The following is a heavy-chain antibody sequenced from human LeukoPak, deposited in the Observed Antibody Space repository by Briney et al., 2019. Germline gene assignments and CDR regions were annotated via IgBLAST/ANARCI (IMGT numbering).Heavy chain of an antibody. CDR3: AKAPYLSSGS. Sequence: SETLSLTCAVYGGSFSGYYWSWIRQPPGKGLEWIGEIDHSGATNYNPSLKSRVTISLDTSKNQFSLTLSSITSADTAVYYCAKAPYLSSGSWGQGTMVTVSS. J-gene: IGHJ3*01. D-gene: IGHD3-22*01. V-gene: IGHV4-34*01. CDR1: GGSFSGYY. CDR2: IDHSGAT.